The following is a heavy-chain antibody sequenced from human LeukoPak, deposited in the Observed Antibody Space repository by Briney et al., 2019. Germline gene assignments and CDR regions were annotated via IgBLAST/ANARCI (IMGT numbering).Heavy chain of an antibody. CDR3: ARGGNYWPQWWFDP. V-gene: IGHV4-59*01. D-gene: IGHD1-26*01. Sequence: SETLSLTCTVSGGSISTYYWSWIRQPPGKGLERIGYIYYTGSTSYNLSLKSRVTMSLDASKNQFSLELNSVTPADTAVYYCARGGNYWPQWWFDPWGRGTLVSVSS. CDR2: IYYTGST. CDR1: GGSISTYY. J-gene: IGHJ5*02.